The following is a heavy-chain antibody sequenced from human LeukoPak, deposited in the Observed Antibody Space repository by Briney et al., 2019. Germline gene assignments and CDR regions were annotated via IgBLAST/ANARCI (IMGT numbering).Heavy chain of an antibody. J-gene: IGHJ6*03. D-gene: IGHD3-3*01. CDR1: GDSISSSSYY. CDR2: IYTSGST. V-gene: IGHV4-61*09. CDR3: ARGSFWRGYYYYYYYMDV. Sequence: SETLSLTCTVSGDSISSSSYYWSWFRQPAGRGPEWIGHIYTSGSTNSNPSLKSRVTMSVDTSKKQFSLKLSSVTAADTAVYYCARGSFWRGYYYYYYYMDVWGKGTTVTVSS.